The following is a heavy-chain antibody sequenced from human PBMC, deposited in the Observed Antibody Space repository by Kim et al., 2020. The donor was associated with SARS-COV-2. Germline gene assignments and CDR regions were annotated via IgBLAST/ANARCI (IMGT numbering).Heavy chain of an antibody. J-gene: IGHJ6*02. CDR3: AVQLERRYYYYYGMDV. D-gene: IGHD1-1*01. CDR2: IKQDGSEK. Sequence: GGSLRLSCAASGFTFSSYWMSWVRQAPGKGLEWVANIKQDGSEKYYVDSVKGRFTISRDNAKNSLYLQMNSLRAEDTAVYYCAVQLERRYYYYYGMDVWGQGTTVTVSS. CDR1: GFTFSSYW. V-gene: IGHV3-7*01.